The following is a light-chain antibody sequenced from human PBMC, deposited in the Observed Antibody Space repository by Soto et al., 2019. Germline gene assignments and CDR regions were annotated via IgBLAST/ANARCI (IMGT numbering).Light chain of an antibody. CDR2: DVS. Sequence: QSALTQPASVSGSPGQSITSSCTGTSSDVGGYNYVSWYQHHPGKAPKLMIYDVSSRPSGVSNRFSGSKSGNTASLIISGLQAEDEAHYYCSSYTSTGTRVFGGGTKLTVL. CDR3: SSYTSTGTRV. J-gene: IGLJ2*01. CDR1: SSDVGGYNY. V-gene: IGLV2-14*01.